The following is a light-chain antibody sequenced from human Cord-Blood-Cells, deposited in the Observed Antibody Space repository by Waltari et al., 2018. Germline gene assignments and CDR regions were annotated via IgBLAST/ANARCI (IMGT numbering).Light chain of an antibody. J-gene: IGKJ5*01. V-gene: IGKV1-39*01. CDR1: QSISSY. CDR2: AAS. Sequence: DIQMTQSPSSLSVSLGDRVTITCRASQSISSYLNWYQQKPGKAPKLLIYAASSLQSGVPSRFSGSGSGTDFTLTISSLQPEDFATYHCQQSYSTPIPFGQGTRLEIK. CDR3: QQSYSTPIP.